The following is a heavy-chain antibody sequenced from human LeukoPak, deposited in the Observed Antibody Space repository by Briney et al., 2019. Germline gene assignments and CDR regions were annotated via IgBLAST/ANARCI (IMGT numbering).Heavy chain of an antibody. Sequence: GGSLRLSCAASGFTFSSYSMNWVRQAPGKGLEWVSSISSSSSYIYYADSVKGRFTISRDNAKNSLYLQMNSLRAEDTAVYYCARDHDCGDYYYYWGQGTLVTVSS. V-gene: IGHV3-21*01. CDR2: ISSSSSYI. D-gene: IGHD4-17*01. J-gene: IGHJ4*02. CDR3: ARDHDCGDYYYY. CDR1: GFTFSSYS.